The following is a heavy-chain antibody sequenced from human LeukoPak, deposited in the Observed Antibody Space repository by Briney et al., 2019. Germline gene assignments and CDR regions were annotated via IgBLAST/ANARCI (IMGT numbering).Heavy chain of an antibody. J-gene: IGHJ5*02. CDR3: ASRLDSYGDYGWFDP. CDR2: INTNTGNP. V-gene: IGHV7-4-1*02. CDR1: GYTFTSYA. Sequence: ASVKVSCKASGYTFTSYAMNWVRQAPGQGLEWMGWINTNTGNPTYAQGFTGRFVFSLDTSVSTAYLQISSLKAEDTAVYYCASRLDSYGDYGWFDPWGQGTLVTVSS. D-gene: IGHD4-17*01.